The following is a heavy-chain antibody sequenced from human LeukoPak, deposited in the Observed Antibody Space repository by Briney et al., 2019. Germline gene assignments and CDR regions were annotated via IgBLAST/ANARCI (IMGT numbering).Heavy chain of an antibody. J-gene: IGHJ4*02. Sequence: GSLRLSCAASGFTFSSNAMSWVRQAPGKGLEWVSAISGSGGSTYYADSVKGRFTISRDNSKNTLYLQMNSLRAEDTAVYYCAKAECIQLWFLYWGQGTLVTVSS. V-gene: IGHV3-23*01. D-gene: IGHD5-18*01. CDR2: ISGSGGST. CDR1: GFTFSSNA. CDR3: AKAECIQLWFLY.